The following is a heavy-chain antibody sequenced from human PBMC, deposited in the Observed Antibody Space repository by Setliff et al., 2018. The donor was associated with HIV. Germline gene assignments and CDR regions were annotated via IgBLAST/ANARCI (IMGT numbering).Heavy chain of an antibody. CDR1: GYSFTAYQ. CDR2: INRDNGGI. J-gene: IGHJ3*02. D-gene: IGHD3-9*01. CDR3: ARAFQHFEYAFDI. Sequence: ASVKVSCKTFGYSFTAYQMHWLRQAPGQGLEWMGRINRDNGGIDYAQKFQGRVTVTRDTSINTAYMELSSLRSEDTAVYYCARAFQHFEYAFDIWGQGTMVTVSS. V-gene: IGHV1-2*06.